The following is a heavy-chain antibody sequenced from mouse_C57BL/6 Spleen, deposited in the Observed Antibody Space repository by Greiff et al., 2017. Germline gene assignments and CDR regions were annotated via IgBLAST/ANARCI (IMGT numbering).Heavy chain of an antibody. CDR2: IDPEDGET. D-gene: IGHD2-2*01. Sequence: VQLKQSGAELVKPGASVKLSCTASGFNIKDYYMHWVKQRTEQGLEWIGRIDPEDGETKHAPKFQGKATITADTSSNTAYLQLSSLTSEDTAVYYCASGYDGAMDYWGQGTSVTVSS. CDR1: GFNIKDYY. V-gene: IGHV14-2*01. J-gene: IGHJ4*01. CDR3: ASGYDGAMDY.